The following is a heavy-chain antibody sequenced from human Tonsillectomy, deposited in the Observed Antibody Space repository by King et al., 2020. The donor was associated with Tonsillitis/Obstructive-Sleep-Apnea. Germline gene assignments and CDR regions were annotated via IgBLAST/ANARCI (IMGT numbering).Heavy chain of an antibody. CDR3: ASLLGAFDI. J-gene: IGHJ3*02. D-gene: IGHD7-27*01. Sequence: VQLVESGGGLVKPGGSLRLSCAASGFTFRTYSMNWVRQAPGKGLEWVSSISSSSSYIYYADSVKGRFTISRDNAKNSLYLQMNSLRAEDTAVYYCASLLGAFDIWGQGTMVTVSS. V-gene: IGHV3-21*01. CDR2: ISSSSSYI. CDR1: GFTFRTYS.